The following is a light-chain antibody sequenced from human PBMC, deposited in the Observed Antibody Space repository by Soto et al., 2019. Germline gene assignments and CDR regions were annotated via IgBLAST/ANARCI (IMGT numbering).Light chain of an antibody. Sequence: EVVMTQSPATLSVSPGERATLSCRASRSVASNLAWYQHKPGQGPRLLLYGASTRASGIPAMFSGSGSGTEFTLTISSLQPEDFAVYYCQQYQQWPFYTFGQGTKLEIK. V-gene: IGKV3-15*01. J-gene: IGKJ2*01. CDR2: GAS. CDR3: QQYQQWPFYT. CDR1: RSVASN.